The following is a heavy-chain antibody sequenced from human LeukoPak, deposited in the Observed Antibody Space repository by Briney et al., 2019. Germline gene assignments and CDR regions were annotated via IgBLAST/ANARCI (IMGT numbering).Heavy chain of an antibody. CDR1: GFTFSSYA. Sequence: GGSLRLSCAASGFTFSSYAMSWVRQAPGKGLEWVSAISGSGGSTYYADSVKGRFTISRDNSKNTLYLQMNSLRAEDTAVYYCAKKHRYGSGSTTSLDYWGQGTLVTVSS. D-gene: IGHD3-10*01. CDR2: ISGSGGST. CDR3: AKKHRYGSGSTTSLDY. J-gene: IGHJ4*02. V-gene: IGHV3-23*01.